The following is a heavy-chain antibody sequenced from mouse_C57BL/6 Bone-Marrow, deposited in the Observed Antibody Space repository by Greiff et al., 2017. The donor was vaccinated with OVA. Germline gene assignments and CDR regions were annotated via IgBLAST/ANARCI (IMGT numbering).Heavy chain of an antibody. CDR3: ARKNWDWCAY. Sequence: QVQLQQPGAELVKPGASVKLSCKASGYTFTSYWMQWVKQRPGQGLEWIGEIDPSDSYTNYNQKFKGKATLTVDTSSSTAYMQLSSLTSEDSAVYYCARKNWDWCAYWGQGTLVTVSA. V-gene: IGHV1-50*01. J-gene: IGHJ3*01. CDR2: IDPSDSYT. D-gene: IGHD4-1*01. CDR1: GYTFTSYW.